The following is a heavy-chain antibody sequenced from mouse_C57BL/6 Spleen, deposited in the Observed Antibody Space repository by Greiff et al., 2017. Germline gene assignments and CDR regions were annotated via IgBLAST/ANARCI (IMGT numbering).Heavy chain of an antibody. D-gene: IGHD1-1*01. CDR3: AKDYYCSSLMGY. J-gene: IGHJ4*01. CDR1: GYAFSSSW. CDR2: IYPGDGDT. Sequence: VQLQQPGPELVKPGASVKISCKASGYAFSSSWMNWVKQRPGQGLEWIGRIYPGDGDTNYNGKFKGKATLTADKSSSTASMQLSSLTSEDSAVYFCAKDYYCSSLMGYWGQGASVTVSS. V-gene: IGHV1-82*01.